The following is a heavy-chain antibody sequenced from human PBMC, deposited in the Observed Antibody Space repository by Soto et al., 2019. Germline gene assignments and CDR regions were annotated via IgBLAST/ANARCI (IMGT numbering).Heavy chain of an antibody. D-gene: IGHD3-10*01. Sequence: QVQLQGSGPGLLKPSGTLSLTCAVSSGSFSSSNWWRWVRQPPGKGLAWIGVINHSGSTNYNPSLKSQVTISVDKAKNHFSLKRSSVTAADTAVYYCARGGLRFGEVTDVWGKGTPVTVSS. V-gene: IGHV4-4*02. CDR2: INHSGST. J-gene: IGHJ6*04. CDR3: ARGGLRFGEVTDV. CDR1: SGSFSSSNW.